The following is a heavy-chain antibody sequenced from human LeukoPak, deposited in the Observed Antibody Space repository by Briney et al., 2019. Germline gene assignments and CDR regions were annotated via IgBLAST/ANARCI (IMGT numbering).Heavy chain of an antibody. J-gene: IGHJ5*02. V-gene: IGHV3-21*01. CDR3: ASEWAKYGSSWYGNWFDP. D-gene: IGHD6-13*01. CDR2: ISSSSSYI. CDR1: GFTFSSYS. Sequence: PGGSLRLSCAASGFTFSSYSMNWVRQAPGKGLEWVSSISSSSSYIYYADSVKGRFTISRDNAKNSLYLQMNSLRAEDTAVYYCASEWAKYGSSWYGNWFDPWGQGTLVTVSS.